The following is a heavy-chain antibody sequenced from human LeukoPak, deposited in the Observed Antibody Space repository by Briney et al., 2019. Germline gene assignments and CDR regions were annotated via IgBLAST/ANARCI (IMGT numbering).Heavy chain of an antibody. Sequence: SETLSLTCAVYGGSFSGYYWSWIRQPPGKGLEWIGEINHSGSTNYNPSLKSRVTISVDTSKNQFSLKLSSVTAAGTAVYNCATAYDILTGYYYSRSPSFDYWGQGTLVTVSS. V-gene: IGHV4-34*01. D-gene: IGHD3-9*01. J-gene: IGHJ4*02. CDR1: GGSFSGYY. CDR3: ATAYDILTGYYYSRSPSFDY. CDR2: INHSGST.